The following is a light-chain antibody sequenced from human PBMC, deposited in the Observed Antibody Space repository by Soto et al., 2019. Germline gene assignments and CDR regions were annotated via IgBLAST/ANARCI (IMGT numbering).Light chain of an antibody. CDR3: AAWDDSVSGPV. CDR2: STD. Sequence: QSVLTQSPSASGTPGQRVTVSCSGSSSNIGTNYVYWYQQLPGTAPKVLIYSTDKRPSGVPDRFSGSKSGTSASLAISGLRSEDEADYYCAAWDDSVSGPVFGGGPQLTVL. CDR1: SSNIGTNY. V-gene: IGLV1-47*01. J-gene: IGLJ2*01.